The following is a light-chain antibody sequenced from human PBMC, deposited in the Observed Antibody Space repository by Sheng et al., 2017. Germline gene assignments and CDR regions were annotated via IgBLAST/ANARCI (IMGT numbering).Light chain of an antibody. CDR3: QQYGSSPIT. V-gene: IGKV3-20*01. J-gene: IGKJ5*01. CDR2: DAS. Sequence: EIVLTQSPGILSLSSGERVTLSCRASQSLPSTYLAWYQHKPGQAPRLLFYDASTRATGIPDRFSGGGSGTDFSLTISRLEPEDFAVYYCQQYGSSPITFGQGTRLEIK. CDR1: QSLPSTY.